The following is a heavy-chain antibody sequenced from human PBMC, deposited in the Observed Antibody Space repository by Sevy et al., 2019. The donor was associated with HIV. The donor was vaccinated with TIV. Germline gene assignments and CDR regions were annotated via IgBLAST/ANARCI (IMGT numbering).Heavy chain of an antibody. CDR1: RFTFSTYV. D-gene: IGHD5-12*01. CDR2: IWHDGNSE. CDR3: ASEAGYGTDSRPFDY. V-gene: IGHV3-33*08. Sequence: GSLRLSCVASRFTFSTYVMHWVRQAPGKGLEWVAVIWHDGNSEYYADSVRGRFTISRDDSKSTLYLQMNSLRPEDMALYYCASEAGYGTDSRPFDYWGQGTLVTVSS. J-gene: IGHJ4*02.